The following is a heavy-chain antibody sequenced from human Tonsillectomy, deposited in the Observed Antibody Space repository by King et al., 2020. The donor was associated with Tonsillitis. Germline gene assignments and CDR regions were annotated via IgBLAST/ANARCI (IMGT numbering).Heavy chain of an antibody. Sequence: VQLVESGGGLVKPGGSLRLSCAASGFTFSNAWMSWVRQAPGKGLEWVGRIKSKTDGGTTDYAAPVKGRFTISRDDSKNTLYLQMNSLKTEDTAVYYCTTEIPWLVLTTDYWGQGTLVTVSS. CDR3: TTEIPWLVLTTDY. J-gene: IGHJ4*02. D-gene: IGHD6-19*01. V-gene: IGHV3-15*01. CDR1: GFTFSNAW. CDR2: IKSKTDGGTT.